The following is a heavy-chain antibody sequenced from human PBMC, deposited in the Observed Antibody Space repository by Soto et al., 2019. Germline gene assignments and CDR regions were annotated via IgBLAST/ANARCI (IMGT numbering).Heavy chain of an antibody. CDR1: GFNFNGYG. V-gene: IGHV3-23*01. CDR2: INFFRGKT. J-gene: IGHJ6*02. CDR3: ARGVFYGTGHYYRVMDF. D-gene: IGHD3-22*01. Sequence: PGGSLRLSCAASGFNFNGYGISWVRQSPEKGLEWVASINFFRGKTYYADSVKGRSTISKDDAKDTVYLHLNSLRADDTAIYYCARGVFYGTGHYYRVMDFWGQ.